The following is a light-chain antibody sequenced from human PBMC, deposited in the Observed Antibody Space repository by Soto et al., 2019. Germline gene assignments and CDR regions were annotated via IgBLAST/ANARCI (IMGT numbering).Light chain of an antibody. CDR2: EVS. V-gene: IGLV2-8*01. CDR3: SSYAGSNNAV. J-gene: IGLJ1*01. CDR1: SSDVGGYNY. Sequence: QSVLTQPPSASGSPGQSVTISCTGTSSDVGGYNYVSWYQHHPGKAPKLMLYEVSKRPSGVPDRFSGSKSGNTASLTVSGLQAEDEADYYCSSYAGSNNAVFGTGTKLTFL.